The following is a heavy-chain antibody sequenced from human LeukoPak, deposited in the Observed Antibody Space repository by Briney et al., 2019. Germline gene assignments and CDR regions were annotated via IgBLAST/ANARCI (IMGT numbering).Heavy chain of an antibody. CDR3: AKDLAGAQGC. V-gene: IGHV3-33*06. J-gene: IGHJ4*02. CDR2: IWYDGSNK. Sequence: EWVAVIWYDGSNKYYADSVKGRFTISRDNSKNTLYLQMNSLRAEDTAVYYCAKDLAGAQGCWGQGTLVTVSS. D-gene: IGHD1-26*01.